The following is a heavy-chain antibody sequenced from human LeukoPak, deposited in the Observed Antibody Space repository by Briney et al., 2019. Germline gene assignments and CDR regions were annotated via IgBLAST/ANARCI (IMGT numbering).Heavy chain of an antibody. CDR1: GGSFSGYY. CDR3: AGHLRWFDY. J-gene: IGHJ4*02. V-gene: IGHV4-34*01. CDR2: INHSGST. D-gene: IGHD4-23*01. Sequence: NASETLSLTCAVYGGSFSGYYWSWIRQPPGKGLEWIGEINHSGSTNYNPSLKSRVTISVDTSKSQFSLKLSSVTAADTAVYYCAGHLRWFDYWGQGTLVTVSS.